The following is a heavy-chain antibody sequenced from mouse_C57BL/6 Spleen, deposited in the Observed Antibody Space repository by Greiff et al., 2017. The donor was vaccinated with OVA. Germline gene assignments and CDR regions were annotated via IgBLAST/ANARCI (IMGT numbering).Heavy chain of an antibody. CDR3: SSSRFPSYGSSPYFDY. CDR2: IDPSDSYT. J-gene: IGHJ2*01. Sequence: VKLQQPGAELVMPGASVKLSCKASGYTFTSYWMHWVKQRPGQGLEWIGEIDPSDSYTNYNPKFKGKFTLHVDTSSSTAYMQLTILTSQASAVYYSSSSRFPSYGSSPYFDYWGQGTPLTVSS. V-gene: IGHV1-69*01. CDR1: GYTFTSYW. D-gene: IGHD1-1*01.